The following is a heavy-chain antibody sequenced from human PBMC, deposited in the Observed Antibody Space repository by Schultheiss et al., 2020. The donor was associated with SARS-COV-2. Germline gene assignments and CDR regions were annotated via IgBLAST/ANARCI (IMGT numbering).Heavy chain of an antibody. Sequence: ASVKVSCKASGYTFTSYDINWVRQATGQGLEWMGWMNPNSGNTGYAQKFQGRVTMTRNTSISTAYMELSSLRSEDTAVYYCARDGYGHVINVLRYFDWLKGVYYYMDVWGKGTTVTVSS. V-gene: IGHV1-8*01. J-gene: IGHJ6*03. D-gene: IGHD3-9*01. CDR2: MNPNSGNT. CDR3: ARDGYGHVINVLRYFDWLKGVYYYMDV. CDR1: GYTFTSYD.